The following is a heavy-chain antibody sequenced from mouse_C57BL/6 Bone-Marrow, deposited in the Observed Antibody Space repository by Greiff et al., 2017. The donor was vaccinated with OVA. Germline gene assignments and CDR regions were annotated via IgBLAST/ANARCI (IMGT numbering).Heavy chain of an antibody. CDR2: FYPGSGSI. CDR3: ARHEEEIPYGIHAMDY. CDR1: GYTFTEYT. Sequence: VQLQQSGAELVKPGASVKLSCTASGYTFTEYTIHWVKQRSGQGLEWIGWFYPGSGSIKYNEKFKDKATLTADNSSSTVYMEISRLTSEDSAVYFCARHEEEIPYGIHAMDYWGQGTSVTVSS. D-gene: IGHD2-1*01. J-gene: IGHJ4*01. V-gene: IGHV1-62-2*01.